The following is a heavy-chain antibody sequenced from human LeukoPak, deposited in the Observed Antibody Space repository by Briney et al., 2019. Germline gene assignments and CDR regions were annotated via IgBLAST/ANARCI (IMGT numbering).Heavy chain of an antibody. CDR1: GYTFTSYD. Sequence: ASVKVSCKASGYTFTSYDINWVRQATGQGLEWMGWMNPNSGNTGYAQKFQGRVTMTRNTSISTAYMELSSLRSEDTAMYYCARGSGYGVSVDYWGQGTLVTVSS. J-gene: IGHJ4*02. CDR2: MNPNSGNT. V-gene: IGHV1-8*01. CDR3: ARGSGYGVSVDY. D-gene: IGHD5-12*01.